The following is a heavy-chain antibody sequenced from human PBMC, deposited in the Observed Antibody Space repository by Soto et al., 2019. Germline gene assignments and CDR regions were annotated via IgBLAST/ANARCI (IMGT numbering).Heavy chain of an antibody. D-gene: IGHD2-15*01. CDR3: ARGTMDVVVVAATYFDY. CDR2: IYYSGST. J-gene: IGHJ4*02. CDR1: GGSISSYY. V-gene: IGHV4-59*12. Sequence: NPSETLSLTCTVSGGSISSYYWSWIRQPPGKGLEWIGYIYYSGSTNYNPSLKSRVTISVDTSKNQFSLKLSSVTAADTAVYYCARGTMDVVVVAATYFDYWGQGTLVTVSS.